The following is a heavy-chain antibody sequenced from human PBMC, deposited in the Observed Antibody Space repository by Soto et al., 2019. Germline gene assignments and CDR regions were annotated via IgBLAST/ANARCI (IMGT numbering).Heavy chain of an antibody. Sequence: PSETLSLTCDVSGDTISTGGYTWAWIRQPPGKALEWIGHTYHSGNPYYNPSLKSRVIISVDKSKNQFSLKLSSVTAADTAVYYCSSSSPSAPPGIAVAGDSNWFDPWGQGTLVTVS. CDR2: TYHSGNP. D-gene: IGHD6-19*01. J-gene: IGHJ5*02. CDR3: SSSSPSAPPGIAVAGDSNWFDP. V-gene: IGHV4-30-2*01. CDR1: GDTISTGGYT.